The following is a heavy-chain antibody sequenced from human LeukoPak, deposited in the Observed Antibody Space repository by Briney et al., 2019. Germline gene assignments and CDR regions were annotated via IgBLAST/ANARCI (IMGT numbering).Heavy chain of an antibody. CDR2: IIPILGIA. D-gene: IGHD4-23*01. CDR3: ARGLKLTLQNSPALGY. CDR1: GGTFSSYA. Sequence: ASVKVSCKASGGTFSSYAISWVRQAPGQGLEWMGRIIPILGIANYAQKFQGRVTITRNTSISTAYMELSSLRSEDTAVYYCARGLKLTLQNSPALGYWGQGTLVTVSS. V-gene: IGHV1-69*04. J-gene: IGHJ4*02.